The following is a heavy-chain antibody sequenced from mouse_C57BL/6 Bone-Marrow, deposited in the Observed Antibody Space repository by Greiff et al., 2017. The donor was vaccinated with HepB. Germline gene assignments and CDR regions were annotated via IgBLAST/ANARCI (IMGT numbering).Heavy chain of an antibody. CDR1: GFNIKDYY. V-gene: IGHV14-2*01. D-gene: IGHD2-5*01. J-gene: IGHJ2*01. CDR3: ARSDYSNPRFDY. CDR2: IDPEDGET. Sequence: DVKLQESGAELVKPGASVKLSCTASGFNIKDYYMHWVKQRTEQGLEWIGRIDPEDGETKYAPKFQGKSTITADTSSNTAYLQLSSLTSEDAAVYYCARSDYSNPRFDYWGQGTTLTVSS.